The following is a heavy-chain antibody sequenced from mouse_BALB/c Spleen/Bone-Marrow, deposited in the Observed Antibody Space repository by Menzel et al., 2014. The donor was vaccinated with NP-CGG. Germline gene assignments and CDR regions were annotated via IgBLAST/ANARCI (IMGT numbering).Heavy chain of an antibody. CDR2: ISNGGGTT. CDR3: ARRYDYGYGPFAY. J-gene: IGHJ3*01. Sequence: DVKLVESGGGLVQPGGSLKLSCAASGFTFSNYTMSWIRQTPEKRLEWVAYISNGGGTTYYPDTVKGRFTISRDNAKNTLYLQMSSLKSEDTAIYYCARRYDYGYGPFAYWGQGTLVTVSA. D-gene: IGHD1-2*01. V-gene: IGHV5-12-2*01. CDR1: GFTFSNYT.